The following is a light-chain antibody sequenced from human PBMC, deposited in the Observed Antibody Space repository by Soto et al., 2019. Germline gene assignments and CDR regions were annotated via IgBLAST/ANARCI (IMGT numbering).Light chain of an antibody. J-gene: IGLJ2*01. V-gene: IGLV1-47*01. CDR3: SAWYDSLRGVV. CDR2: RNN. Sequence: QSVLTQPPSASGTPGQRVTISCSGSSSNIGSNYVYWYQQLPGTAPPHLIYRNNKRRPWGPDRFSGSKSGTSASLAIIGRRSAEEADYYYSAWYDSLRGVVFGGGTKLTVL. CDR1: SSNIGSNY.